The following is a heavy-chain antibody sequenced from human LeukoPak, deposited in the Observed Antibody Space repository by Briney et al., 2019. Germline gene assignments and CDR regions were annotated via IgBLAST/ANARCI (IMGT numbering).Heavy chain of an antibody. Sequence: GASVKVSCKASGGTFSSYTISWVRQAPGQGLEWMGRIIPILGIANYAQKFQDRVTITADKSTSTAYMELSSLRSEDTAVYYCALKSSHYDSSGYKDYWGQGTLVTVSS. CDR1: GGTFSSYT. CDR2: IIPILGIA. V-gene: IGHV1-69*02. J-gene: IGHJ4*02. D-gene: IGHD3-22*01. CDR3: ALKSSHYDSSGYKDY.